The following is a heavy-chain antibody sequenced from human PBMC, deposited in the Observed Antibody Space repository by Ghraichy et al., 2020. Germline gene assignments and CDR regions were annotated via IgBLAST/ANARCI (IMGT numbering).Heavy chain of an antibody. V-gene: IGHV3-23*01. J-gene: IGHJ4*02. CDR2: ISGSGDST. CDR1: GFTFSSYA. CDR3: AKDRETFCTGGSCYSSFDY. D-gene: IGHD2-15*01. Sequence: GGSLRLSCAASGFTFSSYAMSWVRQAPGKGLEWVSIISGSGDSTYYADSVKGRFTISRDNSKNTVYLQMNSLSAEDTTIYYCAKDRETFCTGGSCYSSFDYWGQGTLVTVSS.